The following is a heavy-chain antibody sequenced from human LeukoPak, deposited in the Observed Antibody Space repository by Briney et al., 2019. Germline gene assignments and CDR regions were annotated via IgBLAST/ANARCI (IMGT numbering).Heavy chain of an antibody. J-gene: IGHJ6*03. V-gene: IGHV3-21*01. CDR3: ARDSAFYYYYYMDV. D-gene: IGHD6-25*01. CDR1: GFTLNDHA. Sequence: GGSLRLSCAGSGFTLNDHAMDWVRQAPGKGLEWVSSISSSSSYIYYADSVKGRFTISRDNAKNSLYLQMNSLRAEDTAVYYCARDSAFYYYYYMDVWGKGTTVTVSS. CDR2: ISSSSSYI.